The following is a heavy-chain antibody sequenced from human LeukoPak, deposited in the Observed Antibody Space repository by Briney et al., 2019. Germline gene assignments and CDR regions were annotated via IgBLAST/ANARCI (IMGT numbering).Heavy chain of an antibody. Sequence: SQTLSLTCAISGDSVSSNSAAWDWIRQSPSRGLEWLGRTYYRSKWYNDYAVSVKSRITINPDTSKNQFSLQLNSVTPEDTAVYYCAKGPGDLRILDYWGQGTLVTVSS. CDR3: AKGPGDLRILDY. D-gene: IGHD5-12*01. CDR1: GDSVSSNSAA. CDR2: TYYRSKWYN. J-gene: IGHJ4*02. V-gene: IGHV6-1*01.